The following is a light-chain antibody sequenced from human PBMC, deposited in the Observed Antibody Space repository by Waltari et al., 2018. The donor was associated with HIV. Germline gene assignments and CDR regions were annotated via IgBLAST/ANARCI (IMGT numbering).Light chain of an antibody. CDR3: SAYTMSGSLV. V-gene: IGLV2-14*01. J-gene: IGLJ2*01. CDR2: GVS. CDR1: GSDIGLYDL. Sequence: QSALTQPASLSGSPGQSITITCSGTGSDIGLYDLVSWYRQEPGKAPRLLIYGVSNRPSEIFRRTTASLTISALQADDEGDYYCSAYTMSGSLVFGGGTKLTVL.